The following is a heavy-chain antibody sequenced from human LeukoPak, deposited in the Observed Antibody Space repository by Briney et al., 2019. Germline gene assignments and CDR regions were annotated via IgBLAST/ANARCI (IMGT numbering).Heavy chain of an antibody. CDR2: INAGNGNT. Sequence: ASVKVSCKASGYTFTNYAMQWVRQAPGQRLEWMGWINAGNGNTKYSQKFQGRVTINRDTSASIAYMKLSSLRSEDTAVYYCARDRGVTMVRGVIDSFDDWGQGTLVTVSS. CDR1: GYTFTNYA. J-gene: IGHJ4*02. CDR3: ARDRGVTMVRGVIDSFDD. D-gene: IGHD3-10*01. V-gene: IGHV1-3*01.